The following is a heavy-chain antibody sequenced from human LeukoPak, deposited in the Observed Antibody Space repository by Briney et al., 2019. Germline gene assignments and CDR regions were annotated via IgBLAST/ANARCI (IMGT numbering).Heavy chain of an antibody. CDR3: ARVRSRSGWYDPPPDDY. Sequence: GASVKVSCKASGGTFSSYAISWVRQAPGQGLEWMGGIIPIFGTANYAQKLQGRVTMTTDTSTSTAYMELRSLRSDDTAVYYRARVRSRSGWYDPPPDDYWGQGTLVTVSS. J-gene: IGHJ4*02. V-gene: IGHV1-69*05. D-gene: IGHD6-19*01. CDR2: IIPIFGTA. CDR1: GGTFSSYA.